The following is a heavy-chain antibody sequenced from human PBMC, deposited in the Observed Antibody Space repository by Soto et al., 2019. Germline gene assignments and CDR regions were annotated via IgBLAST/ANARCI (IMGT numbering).Heavy chain of an antibody. J-gene: IGHJ4*02. V-gene: IGHV3-53*01. Sequence: GGSLRLSCAASGFPVSSNYMSWVRQAPGKGLEWVSVIYSGGSTYYADSVKGRFTISRDNSKNTLYLQMNSLRAEDTAVYYCARGHYDILTGPERYFDYWGQGTLVTVSS. D-gene: IGHD3-9*01. CDR2: IYSGGST. CDR1: GFPVSSNY. CDR3: ARGHYDILTGPERYFDY.